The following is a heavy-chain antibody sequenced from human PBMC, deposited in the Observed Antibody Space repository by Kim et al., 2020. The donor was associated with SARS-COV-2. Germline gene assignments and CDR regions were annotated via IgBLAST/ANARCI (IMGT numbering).Heavy chain of an antibody. CDR3: ARQFRYGFIGFDP. D-gene: IGHD5-18*01. CDR2: SHYSGST. V-gene: IGHV4-39*01. J-gene: IGHJ5*02. CDR1: DGSTNTNTYY. Sequence: SETLSLTCTVSDGSTNTNTYYWGWVRQPPGSSLEWIGCSHYSGSTFYNPSLKTRVTISIDTSKGQFTFNVHSVPPPDTPGYYFARQFRYGFIGFDPWGQG.